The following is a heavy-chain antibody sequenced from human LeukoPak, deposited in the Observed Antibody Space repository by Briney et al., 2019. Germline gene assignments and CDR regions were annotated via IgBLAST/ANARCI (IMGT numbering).Heavy chain of an antibody. J-gene: IGHJ4*02. CDR1: GFTFSSYA. CDR3: AKQGPARIPIVVVTAMAH. Sequence: GSLRLSCAASGFTFSSYAMSWVRQAPGKGLEWVSAISGSGGSTYYADSVKGRFTISRDNSKNTLYLQMNSLRAEDTAVYYCAKQGPARIPIVVVTAMAHWGQGTLVTVSS. D-gene: IGHD2-21*02. CDR2: ISGSGGST. V-gene: IGHV3-23*01.